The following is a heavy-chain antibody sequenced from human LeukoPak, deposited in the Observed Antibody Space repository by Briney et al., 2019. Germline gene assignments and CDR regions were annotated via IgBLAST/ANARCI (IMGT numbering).Heavy chain of an antibody. CDR1: GLTFSSYD. CDR3: ARVTTSRRQFDY. V-gene: IGHV3-21*01. CDR2: ISSSSVYI. D-gene: IGHD1-1*01. J-gene: IGHJ4*02. Sequence: PGGSLRLSCAASGLTFSSYDMNWVRQAPGKGLEWVSSISSSSVYIYYADSVRGRFTISRDNAQKSLYLEMNSLRDEDTAVYYCARVTTSRRQFDYWGQGTLVTVSS.